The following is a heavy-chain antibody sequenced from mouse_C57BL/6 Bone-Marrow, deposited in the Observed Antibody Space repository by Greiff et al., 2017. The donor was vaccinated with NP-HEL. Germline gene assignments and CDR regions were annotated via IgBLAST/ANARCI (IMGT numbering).Heavy chain of an antibody. J-gene: IGHJ3*01. D-gene: IGHD2-3*01. Sequence: DVQLQQSGPELVKPGASVKMSCKASGYTFTDYNMHWVKQSHGKSLEWIGYINPNNGGTSYNQKFKGKATLTVNKSSSTAYMELRSLTSEDSAVYYCANVGYYEAWFAYWGQGTLVTVSA. V-gene: IGHV1-22*01. CDR2: INPNNGGT. CDR1: GYTFTDYN. CDR3: ANVGYYEAWFAY.